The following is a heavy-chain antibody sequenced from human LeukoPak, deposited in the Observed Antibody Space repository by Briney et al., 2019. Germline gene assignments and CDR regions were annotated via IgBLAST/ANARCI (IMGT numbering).Heavy chain of an antibody. CDR2: IWYDGSNK. V-gene: IGHV3-33*01. Sequence: GGSLRLSCAASGFTFSSYGMHWVRQAPGKGLEWVAVIWYDGSNKYYADSVKGRFTISRDNSKNTLYLQMNSLRAEDTAVYYCARSHHGYCSSTSCYFYYYYGMDVWGQGTTVTVS. D-gene: IGHD2-2*01. CDR1: GFTFSSYG. J-gene: IGHJ6*02. CDR3: ARSHHGYCSSTSCYFYYYYGMDV.